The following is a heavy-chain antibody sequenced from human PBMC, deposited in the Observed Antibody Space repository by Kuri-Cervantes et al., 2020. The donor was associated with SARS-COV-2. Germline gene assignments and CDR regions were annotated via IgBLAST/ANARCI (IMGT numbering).Heavy chain of an antibody. CDR2: IDSNSKTI. J-gene: IGHJ4*02. CDR3: ARERNKIIDS. CDR1: GFPFRDYT. V-gene: IGHV3-43*01. D-gene: IGHD2/OR15-2a*01. Sequence: GESLKISCAASGFPFRDYTMHWLRQSPEKGLEWVSLIDSNSKTIYYADSVRGRFNISRDNSKSSLYLQVNTLRSEDSALYYCARERNKIIDSWGQGTLVTVSS.